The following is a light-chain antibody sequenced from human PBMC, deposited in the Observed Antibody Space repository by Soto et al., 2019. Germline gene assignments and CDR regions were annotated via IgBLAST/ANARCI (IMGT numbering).Light chain of an antibody. CDR1: QSVSSN. V-gene: IGKV3-15*01. Sequence: IVMTQSTATLSLEPGGRGTFSCRASQSVSSNLAWYQQKPGQAPRLLIYGASIRATGIPARFSGSGSGTEFTLTISTLQSEDFAIYYCQHYNNWPPWTFGQGTKVDI. CDR2: GAS. CDR3: QHYNNWPPWT. J-gene: IGKJ1*01.